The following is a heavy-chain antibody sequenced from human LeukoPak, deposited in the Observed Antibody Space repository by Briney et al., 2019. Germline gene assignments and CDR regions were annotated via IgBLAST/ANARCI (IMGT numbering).Heavy chain of an antibody. Sequence: HPGGSLRLSCAASGFTFSSYWMSWVRQAPGKGLEWVANIKQDGSEKYYVDSVKGRFTISRDNAKNSLYLQMNSLRAEDTALYYCAKDMYYDSSGYLFDYWGQGTLVTVSS. CDR1: GFTFSSYW. J-gene: IGHJ4*02. V-gene: IGHV3-7*03. CDR2: IKQDGSEK. D-gene: IGHD3-22*01. CDR3: AKDMYYDSSGYLFDY.